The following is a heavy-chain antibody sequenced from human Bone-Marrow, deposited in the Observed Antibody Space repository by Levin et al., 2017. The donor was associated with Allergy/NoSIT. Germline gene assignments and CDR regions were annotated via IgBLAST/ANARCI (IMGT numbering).Heavy chain of an antibody. CDR3: AKDRSYSSSWKIMDV. CDR2: ISGSGGST. V-gene: IGHV3-23*01. J-gene: IGHJ6*02. CDR1: GFTFSSYA. Sequence: GESLKISCAASGFTFSSYAMSWVRQAPGKGLEWVSAISGSGGSTYYADSVKGRFTISRDNSKNTLYLQMNSLRAEDTAVYYCAKDRSYSSSWKIMDVWGQGTTVTVSS. D-gene: IGHD6-13*01.